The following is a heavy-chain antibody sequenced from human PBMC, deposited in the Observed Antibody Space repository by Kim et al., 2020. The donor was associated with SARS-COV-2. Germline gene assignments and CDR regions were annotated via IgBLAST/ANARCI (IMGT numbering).Heavy chain of an antibody. CDR2: INHSGST. CDR3: ARSSRINIYYGGYETVGFDP. J-gene: IGHJ5*02. D-gene: IGHD5-12*01. V-gene: IGHV4-34*01. Sequence: SETLSLTCAVYGGSFSGYYWSWIHQPPGKGLEWIGEINHSGSTNYNPSLKSRVTISVDTSKNQFSLKLSSVTAADTAVYYCARSSRINIYYGGYETVGFDPWGQGTLVTVSS. CDR1: GGSFSGYY.